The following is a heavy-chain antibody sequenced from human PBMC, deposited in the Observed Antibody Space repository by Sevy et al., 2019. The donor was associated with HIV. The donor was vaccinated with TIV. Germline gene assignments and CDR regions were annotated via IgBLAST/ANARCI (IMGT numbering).Heavy chain of an antibody. CDR2: IYYSGST. CDR1: GGSISSYY. Sequence: SETLSLTCTVSGGSISSYYWSWIRQPPGKGLEWIGYIYYSGSTNYNPSLKSRVTISVDTSKNQFSLKLSSVTAADTAVYYCAGDQAPIEAAGTYYYYGMDVWGQGTTVTVSS. J-gene: IGHJ6*02. V-gene: IGHV4-59*13. D-gene: IGHD6-13*01. CDR3: AGDQAPIEAAGTYYYYGMDV.